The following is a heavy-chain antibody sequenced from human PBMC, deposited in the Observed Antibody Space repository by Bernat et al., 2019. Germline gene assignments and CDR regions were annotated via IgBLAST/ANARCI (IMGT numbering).Heavy chain of an antibody. Sequence: QVQLQESGPGLVKPSETLSLTCTVSGGSVSSGSYYWSWIRQPPGKGLEWIGYIYYSGSTNYNPSLKSRVTISVDTSKNQFSLKLSSVTAADTAVYYCARVGYDFWSGSHNWFDPWGQGTLVTVSS. V-gene: IGHV4-61*01. CDR2: IYYSGST. D-gene: IGHD3-3*01. CDR3: ARVGYDFWSGSHNWFDP. J-gene: IGHJ5*02. CDR1: GGSVSSGSYY.